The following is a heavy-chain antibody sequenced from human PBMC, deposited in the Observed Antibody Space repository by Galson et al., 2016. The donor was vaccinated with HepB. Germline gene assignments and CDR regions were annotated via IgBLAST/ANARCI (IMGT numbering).Heavy chain of an antibody. J-gene: IGHJ2*01. D-gene: IGHD6-19*01. CDR3: GRDPYVYYSGWVDWYFDL. CDR2: TYYRSKWYT. V-gene: IGHV6-1*01. Sequence: CAISGDSVSSNSAAWNWIRQSPSRGLEWLGRTYYRSKWYTDYAVSVKSRISINADTSKNQISLQLNSVTPDDTAVYYCGRDPYVYYSGWVDWYFDLWGRGTLVTVSS. CDR1: GDSVSSNSAA.